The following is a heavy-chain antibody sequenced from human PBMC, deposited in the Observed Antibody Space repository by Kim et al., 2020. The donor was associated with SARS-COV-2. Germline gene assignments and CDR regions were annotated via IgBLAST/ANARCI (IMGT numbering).Heavy chain of an antibody. CDR1: GYTLTELS. CDR3: ATVRGGWEDSGDYGLPYYYGMDV. Sequence: ASVKVSCKVSGYTLTELSMHWVRQAPGKGLEWMGGFDPEDGETIYAQKFQGRVTMTEDTSIDTAYMELSSLRSEDTAVYYCATVRGGWEDSGDYGLPYYYGMDVWGQGTTVTVSS. CDR2: FDPEDGET. V-gene: IGHV1-24*01. D-gene: IGHD4-17*01. J-gene: IGHJ6*02.